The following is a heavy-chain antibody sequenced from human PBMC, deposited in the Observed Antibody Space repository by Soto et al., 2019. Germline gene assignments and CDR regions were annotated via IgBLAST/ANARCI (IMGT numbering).Heavy chain of an antibody. Sequence: QVQLVQSGAEGKKPGASVEVSCKASGYTFTTYYIHWVRHAPGQGLEWMGVINPGGVSTKYAQKFQDRVTMPSDTSTSRVYMDLSSLRSEDTPVYFCARGGNGDNVGYWYFDPWGRGTLVTVSP. CDR3: ARGGNGDNVGYWYFDP. D-gene: IGHD4-17*01. J-gene: IGHJ2*01. CDR2: INPGGVST. CDR1: GYTFTTYY. V-gene: IGHV1-46*01.